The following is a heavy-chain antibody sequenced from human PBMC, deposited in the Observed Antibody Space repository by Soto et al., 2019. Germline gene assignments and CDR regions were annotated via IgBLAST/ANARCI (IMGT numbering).Heavy chain of an antibody. J-gene: IGHJ6*02. V-gene: IGHV1-2*02. D-gene: IGHD2-21*02. Sequence: QVQLVQSGAEVKKPGASLKVSCKASGYRFTGYGLHWVRQAPGQGLQWMGWLNPKSGAIDYAQKFQGRVTRSWEMSTNPAHMELTGLRSNDTADDTAVYYCAKSNYGGDDYIHYGLDVWGQGTKVTGSS. CDR2: LNPKSGAI. CDR1: GYRFTGYG. CDR3: VYYCAKSNYGGDDYIHYGLDV.